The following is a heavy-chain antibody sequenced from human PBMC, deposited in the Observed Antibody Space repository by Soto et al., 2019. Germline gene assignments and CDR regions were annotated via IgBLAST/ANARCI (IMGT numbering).Heavy chain of an antibody. D-gene: IGHD3-22*01. V-gene: IGHV4-38-2*02. J-gene: IGHJ5*02. CDR3: ARDKRVTMIGGWFDP. Sequence: SETLSLTCVVSGYSISSGYYWAWVRQPPGKELEWIGSIYHSGKTYYKPSLRSRVTVSVDTSKNQFSMKLISVTAADTAVYYCARDKRVTMIGGWFDPWGQGTLVIVSS. CDR2: IYHSGKT. CDR1: GYSISSGYY.